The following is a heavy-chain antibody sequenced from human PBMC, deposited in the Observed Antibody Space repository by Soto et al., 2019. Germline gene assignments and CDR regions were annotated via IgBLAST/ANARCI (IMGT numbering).Heavy chain of an antibody. V-gene: IGHV3-33*01. CDR3: ARDIASRRFDY. CDR1: GFTFRNHG. CDR2: IWYDGSDK. D-gene: IGHD6-6*01. Sequence: LRLSCEASGFTFRNHGMHWVRQAPGKGLEWVAVIWYDGSDKYYADSVKGRFTISRDNSKNTLYLQMNSLRAEDTAVYYCARDIASRRFDYLGQGVPVTVSS. J-gene: IGHJ4*02.